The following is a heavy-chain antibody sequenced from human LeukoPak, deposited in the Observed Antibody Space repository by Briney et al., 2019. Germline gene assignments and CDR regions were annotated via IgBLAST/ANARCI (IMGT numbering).Heavy chain of an antibody. D-gene: IGHD1-14*01. Sequence: ASVTVSCTSSGYTFTIYGITWVRQAPGQGMEWMGWITGYNGDTKYAQNLQGRVTMTTDTSTSTAYMELRSLRSDDTAVYYCARGGRRYFDYWGQGTLVTVSS. CDR3: ARGGRRYFDY. CDR2: ITGYNGDT. J-gene: IGHJ4*02. CDR1: GYTFTIYG. V-gene: IGHV1-18*01.